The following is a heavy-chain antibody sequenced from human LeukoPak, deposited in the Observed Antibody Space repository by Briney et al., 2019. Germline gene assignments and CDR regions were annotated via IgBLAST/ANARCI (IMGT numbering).Heavy chain of an antibody. CDR1: GGTFSSYA. Sequence: GASVKVSCKASGGTFSSYAISWVRQAPGQGLEWMGGIIPIFGTANYAQKFQGRVTITADESTSTAYMELSSLRSEDTAVYYCARIKVVPAAKNWFDPWGQGTLVTVSS. V-gene: IGHV1-69*13. CDR2: IIPIFGTA. J-gene: IGHJ5*02. CDR3: ARIKVVPAAKNWFDP. D-gene: IGHD2-2*01.